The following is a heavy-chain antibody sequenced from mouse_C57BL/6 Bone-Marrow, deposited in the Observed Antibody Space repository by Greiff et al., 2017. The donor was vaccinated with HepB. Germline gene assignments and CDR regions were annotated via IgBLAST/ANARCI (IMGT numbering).Heavy chain of an antibody. CDR2: IWSGGST. Sequence: VKLQESGPGLVQPSQSLSITCTVSGFSLTSYGVHWVRQSPGKGLEWLGVIWSGGSTDYNAAFISRLSISKVNSKSQVFFKMNSLQADDTAIYYCARKYWLGGSWFAYWGQGTLVTVSA. J-gene: IGHJ3*01. CDR1: GFSLTSYG. CDR3: ARKYWLGGSWFAY. D-gene: IGHD2-2*01. V-gene: IGHV2-2*01.